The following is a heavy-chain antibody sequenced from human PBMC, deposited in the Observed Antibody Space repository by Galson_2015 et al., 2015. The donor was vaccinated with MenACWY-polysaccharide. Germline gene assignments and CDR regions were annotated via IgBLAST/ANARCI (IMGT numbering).Heavy chain of an antibody. Sequence: LGIIYWGGIERYSPALETRLTIRKDTSKNQVVLTMTNMDPVDTATYYCAHRTTFGGLIARFDYWGQGTLVTVSS. J-gene: IGHJ4*02. V-gene: IGHV2-5*02. CDR3: AHRTTFGGLIARFDY. D-gene: IGHD3-16*02. CDR2: IYWGGIE.